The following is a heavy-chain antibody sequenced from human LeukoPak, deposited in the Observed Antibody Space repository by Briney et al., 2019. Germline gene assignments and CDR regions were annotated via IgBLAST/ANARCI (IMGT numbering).Heavy chain of an antibody. D-gene: IGHD2-2*01. CDR2: ISYDGSNK. CDR1: GFTFSSYA. V-gene: IGHV3-30*04. CDR3: ARGGAYCSSTSCYEFDY. Sequence: PGRSLRLSCAASGFTFSSYAMHWVRQAPGKGLEWVAVISYDGSNKYYADSVKGRFTISRDNSKSTLYLQMNSLRAEDTAVYYCARGGAYCSSTSCYEFDYWGQGTLVSVSS. J-gene: IGHJ4*02.